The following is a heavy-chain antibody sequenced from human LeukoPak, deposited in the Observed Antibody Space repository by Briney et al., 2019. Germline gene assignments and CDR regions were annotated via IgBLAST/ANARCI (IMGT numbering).Heavy chain of an antibody. Sequence: ASVKVSCQASGYTFTGYYMHWVRQAPGQGLEWMGWINPNSGGTNYAQKFQGRVTMTRDTSISTAYMELSRLRSDDTAVYYCARGDCSSTSCSWGYYYGMDVWGQGTTVTVSS. V-gene: IGHV1-2*02. J-gene: IGHJ6*02. CDR3: ARGDCSSTSCSWGYYYGMDV. D-gene: IGHD2-2*01. CDR2: INPNSGGT. CDR1: GYTFTGYY.